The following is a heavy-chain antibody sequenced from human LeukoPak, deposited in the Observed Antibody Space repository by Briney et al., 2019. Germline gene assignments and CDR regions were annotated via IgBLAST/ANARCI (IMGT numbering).Heavy chain of an antibody. CDR1: GFTFSSYS. CDR2: ISSSSSYI. J-gene: IGHJ4*02. V-gene: IGHV3-21*01. CDR3: ARDMEGIPYSSSSPDY. D-gene: IGHD6-6*01. Sequence: PGGSLRLSCAASGFTFSSYSMNWVRQAPGKGLEWVSSISSSSSYIYYADSVKGRFTISRDNAKNSLYLQMNSLRAEDTAVYYCARDMEGIPYSSSSPDYWGQGTLVTVSS.